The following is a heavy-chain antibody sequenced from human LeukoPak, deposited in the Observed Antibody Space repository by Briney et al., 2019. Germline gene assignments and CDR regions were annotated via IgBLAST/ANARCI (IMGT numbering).Heavy chain of an antibody. D-gene: IGHD6-6*01. CDR2: ISYDGNVR. Sequence: GGSLRLSCAASGFTFSNYALHWVRQAPGKGLEWLAFISYDGNVRYYADSVKGRFTISRDNSKNTLYLQMNSLRAEDTAVYYCARESRAARPFDYWGQGTLVTVSS. J-gene: IGHJ4*02. CDR1: GFTFSNYA. V-gene: IGHV3-30-3*01. CDR3: ARESRAARPFDY.